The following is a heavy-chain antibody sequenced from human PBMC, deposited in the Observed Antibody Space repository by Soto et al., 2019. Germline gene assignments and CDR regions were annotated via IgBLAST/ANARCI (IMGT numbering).Heavy chain of an antibody. CDR3: ARDGVSTGTTGILDS. Sequence: SQTLSLTCVISGDSVSSNSAAWNWIRQSPSRGLEWLGRTYFRSKWYTDYADSVRDRVAINPDTSKNQFSLQMKSVTPEDSAIYYCARDGVSTGTTGILDSWGQGTFVTVSS. CDR1: GDSVSSNSAA. V-gene: IGHV6-1*01. CDR2: TYFRSKWYT. D-gene: IGHD1-7*01. J-gene: IGHJ4*02.